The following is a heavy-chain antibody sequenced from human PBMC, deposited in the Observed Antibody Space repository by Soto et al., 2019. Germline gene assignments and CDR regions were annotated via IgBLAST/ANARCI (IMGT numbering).Heavy chain of an antibody. V-gene: IGHV1-18*01. CDR1: GYTFTSYG. CDR3: ARDSPMVRGVMGRFDP. CDR2: ISAYNGNT. Sequence: VASVKVSCKASGYTFTSYGISWVRQAPGQGLEWMGWISAYNGNTNYAQKLQGRVTMTTDTSTSTAYMELRSLRSDDTAVYYCARDSPMVRGVMGRFDPWGQGXLVTVPQ. D-gene: IGHD3-10*01. J-gene: IGHJ5*02.